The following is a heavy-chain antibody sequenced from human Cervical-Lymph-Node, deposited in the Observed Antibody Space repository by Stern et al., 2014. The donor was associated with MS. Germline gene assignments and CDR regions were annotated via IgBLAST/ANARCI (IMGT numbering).Heavy chain of an antibody. V-gene: IGHV1-58*01. CDR3: AAFYYDSSGYPPYYYYGMDV. J-gene: IGHJ6*02. CDR2: FVVGSGNT. CDR1: GFTFTSSA. D-gene: IGHD3-22*01. Sequence: QLVQSGPEVKKPGTSVKVSCKASGFTFTSSAVQWVLQARGQRLEWIGWFVVGSGNTNYAQKFQERVTITRDMSTSTAYMELSSLRSEDTAVYYCAAFYYDSSGYPPYYYYGMDVWGQGTTVTVSS.